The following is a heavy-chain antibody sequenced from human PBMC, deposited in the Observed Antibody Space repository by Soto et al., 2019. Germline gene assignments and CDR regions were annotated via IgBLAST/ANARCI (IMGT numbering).Heavy chain of an antibody. CDR1: GFTFSSYG. CDR2: IWYDGSKD. CDR3: ARVDVECFDY. V-gene: IGHV3-33*01. D-gene: IGHD3-3*01. Sequence: GGSLRLSCAASGFTFSSYGMHWVRQAPGKGLEWVAVIWYDGSKDYYADSVKGRFTTSRGNSKNTVYLQMDNLRVEDTAVYYCARVDVECFDYWGQGALVTVSS. J-gene: IGHJ4*01.